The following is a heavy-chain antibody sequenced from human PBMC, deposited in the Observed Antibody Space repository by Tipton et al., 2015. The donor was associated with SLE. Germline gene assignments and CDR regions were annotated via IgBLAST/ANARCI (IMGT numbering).Heavy chain of an antibody. CDR1: GVSITSGGYY. Sequence: TLSLTCTVSGVSITSGGYYWSWIRQHPGTGLEWIGDINNSGSTKYNSSLESRLTVSVDTSNNQFSLQLSSVTAADTAVYYCARWAYDKGAFDIWGQGTMVTVSS. CDR2: INNSGST. CDR3: ARWAYDKGAFDI. V-gene: IGHV4-31*03. D-gene: IGHD3-22*01. J-gene: IGHJ3*02.